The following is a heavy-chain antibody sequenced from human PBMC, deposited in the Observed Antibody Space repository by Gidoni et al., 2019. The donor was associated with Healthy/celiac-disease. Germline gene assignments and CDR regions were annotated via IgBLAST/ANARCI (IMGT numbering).Heavy chain of an antibody. CDR3: ARDQRYDSSGYYRVNYYGMDV. D-gene: IGHD3-22*01. CDR2: ISSSGSTI. V-gene: IGHV3-48*03. J-gene: IGHJ6*02. Sequence: EVQLVESGGGLVQPGGSLRLSCAASGFTFSSYELHWVRQAPGKGLGWVSYISSSGSTIYYADSVKGRFTISRDNAKNSLYLQMNSLRAEDTAVYYCARDQRYDSSGYYRVNYYGMDVWGQGTTVTVSS. CDR1: GFTFSSYE.